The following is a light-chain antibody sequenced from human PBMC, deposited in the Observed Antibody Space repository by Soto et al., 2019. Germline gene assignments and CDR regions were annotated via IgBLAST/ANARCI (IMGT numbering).Light chain of an antibody. J-gene: IGLJ1*01. CDR1: NSDVGGYNY. CDR2: DVS. V-gene: IGLV2-14*01. CDR3: SSYTSSSTIGV. Sequence: QSVLTQPASASGSPGQSITISCTGTNSDVGGYNYVSWYQQHPGKAPKLMIYDVSNRPSGVSNRFSGSKSGNTASLTISGLQAEDEADYYCSSYTSSSTIGVFGTGTKVTVL.